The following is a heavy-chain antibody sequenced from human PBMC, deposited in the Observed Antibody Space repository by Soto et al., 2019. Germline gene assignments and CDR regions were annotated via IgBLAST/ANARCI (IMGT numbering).Heavy chain of an antibody. Sequence: GGSLRLSCAASGFSISDYGMEWVRQAPGKGLEWVALISYDGSNTYYADSVKGRFTISRDKSKDTLFLQMTGLRREDTAVYYCAKGAGDRLSLGMDVWGQGTTVTVSS. CDR2: ISYDGSNT. CDR1: GFSISDYG. J-gene: IGHJ6*02. CDR3: AKGAGDRLSLGMDV. D-gene: IGHD1-26*01. V-gene: IGHV3-30*18.